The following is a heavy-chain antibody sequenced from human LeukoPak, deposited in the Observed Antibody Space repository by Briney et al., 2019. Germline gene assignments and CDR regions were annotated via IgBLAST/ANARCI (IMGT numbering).Heavy chain of an antibody. J-gene: IGHJ4*02. V-gene: IGHV3-7*01. CDR2: IKQDGSEK. D-gene: IGHD3-16*01. CDR1: GFTFSSYW. Sequence: GVLRLSCAASGFTFSSYWMSWVRQAPGKGLEWVANIKQDGSEKYYVDSVKGRFTISRDNAKNSLYLQMNSLRAEDTAVYYCARELTALRGARDNWGQGTLVTVSS. CDR3: ARELTALRGARDN.